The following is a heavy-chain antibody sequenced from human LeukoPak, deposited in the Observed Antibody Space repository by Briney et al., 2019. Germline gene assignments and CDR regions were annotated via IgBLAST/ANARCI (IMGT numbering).Heavy chain of an antibody. CDR1: GYTFTSYG. CDR3: ARVSVLGTLKSIYGMDV. J-gene: IGHJ6*02. CDR2: ISAYNGNT. D-gene: IGHD1-14*01. V-gene: IGHV1-18*01. Sequence: GASVKVSCKASGYTFTSYGISWVLQAPGQGLEWMGWISAYNGNTNYAQKLQGRVTMTTDTSTSTAYMELRSLRSDDTAVYYCARVSVLGTLKSIYGMDVWGQGTTVTVSS.